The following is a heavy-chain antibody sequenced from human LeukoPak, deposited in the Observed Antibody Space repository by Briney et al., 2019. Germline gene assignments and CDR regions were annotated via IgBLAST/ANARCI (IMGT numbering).Heavy chain of an antibody. Sequence: ASLKASCKASGYTFTSYDINWVRQATGHRLEWMGWMNPNSGNTGYAQKFQGRATMTRNTSISTAYMELSSLRSEDTAVYYCARASSSWGRSFDYWGQGTLVTVSS. V-gene: IGHV1-8*01. CDR3: ARASSSWGRSFDY. CDR1: GYTFTSYD. J-gene: IGHJ4*02. CDR2: MNPNSGNT. D-gene: IGHD6-13*01.